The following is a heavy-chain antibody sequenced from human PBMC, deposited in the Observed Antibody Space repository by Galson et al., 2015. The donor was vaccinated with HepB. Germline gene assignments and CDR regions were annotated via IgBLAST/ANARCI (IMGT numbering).Heavy chain of an antibody. D-gene: IGHD3-10*01. CDR3: ARDGRITMVRGVIDY. V-gene: IGHV3-33*01. J-gene: IGHJ4*02. Sequence: SLRLSCAASGFTFSTYDMHWVRQAPGKGLEWGAVIWYDGSEYYVDSVKGRFTISRDNSKNTLYLQMNSLRAEDTAVYYCARDGRITMVRGVIDYWGQGTLVTVSS. CDR1: GFTFSTYD. CDR2: IWYDGSE.